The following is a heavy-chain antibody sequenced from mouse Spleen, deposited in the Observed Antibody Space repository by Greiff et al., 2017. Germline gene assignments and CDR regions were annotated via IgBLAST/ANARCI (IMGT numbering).Heavy chain of an antibody. D-gene: IGHD2-10*01. CDR2: ISYDGSN. CDR3: ASSYSCYAMDY. Sequence: EVKLQESGPGLVKPSQSLSLTCSVTGYSITSGYYWNWIRQFPGNKLEWMGYISYDGSNNYNPSLKNRISITRDTSKNQFFLKLNSVTTEDTATYYCASSYSCYAMDYWGQGTSVTVSS. J-gene: IGHJ4*01. V-gene: IGHV3-6*01. CDR1: GYSITSGYY.